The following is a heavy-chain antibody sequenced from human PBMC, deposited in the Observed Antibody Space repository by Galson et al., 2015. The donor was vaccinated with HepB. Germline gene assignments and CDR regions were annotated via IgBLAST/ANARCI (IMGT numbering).Heavy chain of an antibody. CDR1: RFTVNNNY. V-gene: IGHV3-66*01. Sequence: SLRLSCAASRFTVNNNYMSWVRQAPGEGLEWVSVIYSGGSSYYAASVKGRFTISRDNSKNMLYLQMNSLRAEDTAVYYCAREGVVAGIPGGMDVWGQGATVTV. CDR2: IYSGGSS. CDR3: AREGVVAGIPGGMDV. D-gene: IGHD6-19*01. J-gene: IGHJ6*02.